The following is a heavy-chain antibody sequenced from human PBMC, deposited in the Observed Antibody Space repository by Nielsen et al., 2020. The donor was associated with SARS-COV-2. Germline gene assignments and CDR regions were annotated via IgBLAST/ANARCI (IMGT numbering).Heavy chain of an antibody. CDR1: GYSFSTNW. V-gene: IGHV5-51*01. J-gene: IGHJ4*02. CDR3: ARHDLFGKGCIGPSCYLDY. CDR2: IFPGDSDA. Sequence: GGSLRLSCKGYGYSFSTNWLAWVRQTPGKGLEWMGIIFPGDSDARYSPSFQGQVTISADKSTDTAYLQWSSLKASDTAMYYCARHDLFGKGCIGPSCYLDYWGQGTLVTVSS. D-gene: IGHD2-15*01.